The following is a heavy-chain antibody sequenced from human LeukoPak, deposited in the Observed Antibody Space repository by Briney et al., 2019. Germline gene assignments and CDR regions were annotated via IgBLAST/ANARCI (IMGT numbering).Heavy chain of an antibody. V-gene: IGHV3-11*04. J-gene: IGHJ5*02. CDR3: VRDVLYYYGAERLFWFDP. CDR1: GFTFSDYY. D-gene: IGHD3-10*01. CDR2: ISSSGSTI. Sequence: GGSLRLSCAAPGFTFSDYYMSWIRQAPGKGLEWVSYISSSGSTIYYADSVKGRFTISRDNAKNSMYLLMNSLRVEDTAVYYCVRDVLYYYGAERLFWFDPWGQGTLVTVSS.